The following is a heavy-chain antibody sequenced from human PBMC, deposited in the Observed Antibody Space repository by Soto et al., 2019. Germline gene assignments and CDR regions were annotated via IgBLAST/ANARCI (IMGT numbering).Heavy chain of an antibody. CDR3: ARNRLELHYYYYGMDV. D-gene: IGHD1-7*01. CDR1: GGSISSSSYY. V-gene: IGHV4-39*01. CDR2: IYYSGST. J-gene: IGHJ6*02. Sequence: QLQLQESGPGLVKPSETLSLTCTVSGGSISSSSYYWGWIRQPPGKGLEWIGSIYYSGSTYYNPSLKSRVTISVDTSKNQFSLKLSSVTAADTAVYYCARNRLELHYYYYGMDVWGQGTTVTVSS.